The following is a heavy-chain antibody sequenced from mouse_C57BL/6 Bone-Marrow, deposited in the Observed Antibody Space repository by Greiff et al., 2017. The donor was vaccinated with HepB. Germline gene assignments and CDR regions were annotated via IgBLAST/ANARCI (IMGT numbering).Heavy chain of an antibody. J-gene: IGHJ2*01. CDR1: GFTFSSYA. Sequence: EVMLVESGGGLVKPGGSLKLSCAASGFTFSSYAMSWVRQTPEKRLEWVATISDGGSYTYYPDNVKGRFTISRDNAKNNLYLQMSHLKSEDTAMYYCAREDTTGDYWGQGTTLTVSS. CDR3: AREDTTGDY. V-gene: IGHV5-4*01. CDR2: ISDGGSYT. D-gene: IGHD1-1*01.